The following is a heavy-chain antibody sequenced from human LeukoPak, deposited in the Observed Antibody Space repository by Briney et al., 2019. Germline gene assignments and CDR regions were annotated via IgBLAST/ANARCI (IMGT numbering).Heavy chain of an antibody. CDR3: SRRFDC. V-gene: IGHV3-48*02. Sequence: GESLRLSCAASGFTFSDYSMNWVRQAPGKGLEWVSYIDGSGDTIYYADSVKGRFTISRDNTKNSLDMQMNSLRDEDTAVYYCSRRFDCWGQGTLVTVSS. CDR2: IDGSGDTI. J-gene: IGHJ4*02. CDR1: GFTFSDYS.